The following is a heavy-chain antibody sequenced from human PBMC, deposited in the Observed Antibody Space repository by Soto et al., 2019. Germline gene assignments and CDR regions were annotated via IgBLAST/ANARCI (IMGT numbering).Heavy chain of an antibody. Sequence: QVQLVQSGAEVKKPGASMRVSCKTSGYAFKNFDIHWVRQSTGQGLEWIGWMSPNSGRAGFAQSFQDRVNMTSNPSISTAYLHVASLTSEDTAVYYGAKGLDFWSGYSRADSWGQGTLVTVSS. CDR2: MSPNSGRA. CDR3: AKGLDFWSGYSRADS. J-gene: IGHJ4*02. V-gene: IGHV1-8*01. CDR1: GYAFKNFD. D-gene: IGHD3-3*01.